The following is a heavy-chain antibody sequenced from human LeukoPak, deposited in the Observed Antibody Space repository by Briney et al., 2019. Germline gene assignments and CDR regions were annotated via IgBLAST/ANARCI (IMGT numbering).Heavy chain of an antibody. V-gene: IGHV3-23*01. J-gene: IGHJ4*02. CDR2: VSNSGARR. CDR3: AKDGLSGYNFDY. Sequence: GGSLRLSYAASGFTFSSYAMPWVRQAPGKGLEWVSTVSNSGARRYHADSVKGRFTISRDNSQNTVILQMNSLRGEDTAVYYCAKDGLSGYNFDYWGRGTLVSVSS. CDR1: GFTFSSYA. D-gene: IGHD5-24*01.